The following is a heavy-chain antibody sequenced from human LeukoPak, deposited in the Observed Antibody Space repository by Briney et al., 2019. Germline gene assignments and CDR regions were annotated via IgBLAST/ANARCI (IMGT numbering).Heavy chain of an antibody. CDR1: GFTFSGFA. CDR2: ISGSGDNT. CDR3: ARASGTPAYYYYMDV. V-gene: IGHV3-23*01. J-gene: IGHJ6*03. D-gene: IGHD1-7*01. Sequence: GGSLRLSCAASGFTFSGFAMSWVRRTPGKGLEWVSGISGSGDNTLYADSVKGRFTISRDNSKNTLYLEMNSLRAEDTAVYYCARASGTPAYYYYMDVWGKGTTVTVSS.